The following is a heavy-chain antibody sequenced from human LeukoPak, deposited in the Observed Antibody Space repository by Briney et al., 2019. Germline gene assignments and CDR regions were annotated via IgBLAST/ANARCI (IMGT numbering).Heavy chain of an antibody. CDR3: ARHVEYDILTGYYTLANWFDP. J-gene: IGHJ5*02. CDR2: IYYSGST. D-gene: IGHD3-9*01. Sequence: SETLSLTCTVSGGSISSSSYYWGWIRQPPGKGLEWIGSIYYSGSTYYNPSLKSRTTISVDTSKNQFSLKLSSVTAADTAVYYCARHVEYDILTGYYTLANWFDPWGQGTLVTVSS. V-gene: IGHV4-39*01. CDR1: GGSISSSSYY.